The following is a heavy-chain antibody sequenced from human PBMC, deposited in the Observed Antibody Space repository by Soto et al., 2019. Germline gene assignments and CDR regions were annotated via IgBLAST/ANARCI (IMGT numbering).Heavy chain of an antibody. CDR2: IIPILGIA. V-gene: IGHV1-69*08. D-gene: IGHD5-18*01. Sequence: QVQLVQSGAEVKKPGSSVKVSCKASGGTFSSYTISWVRQAPGQGLEWMGRIIPILGIANYAQKFQGRVTITADKSTSTASMELSSLRSEDTAVYYCARDRSREDTAMVRWFDPWGQGTLVTVSS. J-gene: IGHJ5*02. CDR1: GGTFSSYT. CDR3: ARDRSREDTAMVRWFDP.